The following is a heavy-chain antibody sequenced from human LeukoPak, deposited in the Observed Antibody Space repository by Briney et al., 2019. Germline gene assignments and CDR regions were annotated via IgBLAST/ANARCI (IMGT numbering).Heavy chain of an antibody. CDR2: ISAYNGNT. CDR1: GYTFTSYG. D-gene: IGHD6-13*01. V-gene: IGHV1-18*01. J-gene: IGHJ6*03. CDR3: ARSSSYYYYMDV. Sequence: ASVKVSCKASGYTFTSYGISWVRQAPGQGLEWMGWISAYNGNTNYAQKLQGRVTMTTDTSTGTAYMELRSLRSDDTAVYYCARSSSYYYYMDVWGKGTTVTVSS.